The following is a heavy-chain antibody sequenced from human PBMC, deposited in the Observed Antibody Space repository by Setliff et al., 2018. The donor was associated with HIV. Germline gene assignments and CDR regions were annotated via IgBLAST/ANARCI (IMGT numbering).Heavy chain of an antibody. CDR1: GSTFPSYD. CDR2: MNPNSGNT. Sequence: GASVKVSCKASGSTFPSYDINWVRQATGRGPEWMGWMNPNSGNTGYAQKFQGRVTMTRNTSISTAYMELSSLRYEDTAVYYCASSWSRVPYYGMDVWGQGTTVTVSS. CDR3: ASSWSRVPYYGMDV. J-gene: IGHJ6*02. V-gene: IGHV1-8*01. D-gene: IGHD6-13*01.